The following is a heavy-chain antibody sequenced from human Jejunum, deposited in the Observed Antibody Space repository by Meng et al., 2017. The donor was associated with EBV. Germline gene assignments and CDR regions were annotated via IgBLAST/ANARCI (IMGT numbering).Heavy chain of an antibody. CDR2: IYWDHSR. Sequence: HITSIDSRPPLLKPPPPLPLTLTFSVFTLSANEVGVDCILQPPGKALSWLAVIYWDHSRLYSPSLRSRLTITKDTSKNQVVHIMTKMNPVDTATYYCAHKGSGSYPLDYWGQGTLVTVSS. D-gene: IGHD1-26*01. CDR3: AHKGSGSYPLDY. J-gene: IGHJ4*02. CDR1: VFTLSANEVG. V-gene: IGHV2-5*02.